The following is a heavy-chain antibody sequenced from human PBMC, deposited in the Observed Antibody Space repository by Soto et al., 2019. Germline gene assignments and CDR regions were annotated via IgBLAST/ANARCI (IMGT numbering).Heavy chain of an antibody. CDR2: INHSGST. V-gene: IGHV4-34*01. CDR1: GGPFSGYF. Sequence: SETLSLTCAVYGGPFSGYFWSWIRQPPGKGLEWIGEINHSGSTTYNPSLKSRVSISIDTSKNQFSLKLSSVTAADTAVYYCARGSRYSYQPWGQGTLVTVSS. D-gene: IGHD5-18*01. CDR3: ARGSRYSYQP. J-gene: IGHJ5*02.